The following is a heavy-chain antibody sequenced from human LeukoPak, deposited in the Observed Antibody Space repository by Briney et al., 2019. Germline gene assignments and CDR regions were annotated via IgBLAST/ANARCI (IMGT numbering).Heavy chain of an antibody. CDR3: ARVAQVGATTLYYFDH. CDR1: GFTFNSYS. Sequence: PGGSLRLSCAASGFTFNSYSMHWVRQAPGKGLEWVTAISDDETYKFYADSVKGRFTISRDNSKNTLYLQMNSLRAEDTAVYYCARVAQVGATTLYYFDHWGQGTLVTVSS. D-gene: IGHD1-26*01. V-gene: IGHV3-30*14. J-gene: IGHJ4*02. CDR2: ISDDETYK.